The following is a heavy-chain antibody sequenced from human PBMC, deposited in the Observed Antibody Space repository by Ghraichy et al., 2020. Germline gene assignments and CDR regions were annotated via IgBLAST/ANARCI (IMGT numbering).Heavy chain of an antibody. CDR1: GFTFDDYA. Sequence: GGSLRLSCAASGFTFDDYAMHWVRQAPGKGLEWVSLISWDGGSTYYADSVKGRFTISRDNSKNSLYLQMNSLRAEDTALYYCAKDMSADTAMGYYFDYWGQGTLVTVSS. CDR2: ISWDGGST. CDR3: AKDMSADTAMGYYFDY. D-gene: IGHD5-18*01. V-gene: IGHV3-43D*03. J-gene: IGHJ4*02.